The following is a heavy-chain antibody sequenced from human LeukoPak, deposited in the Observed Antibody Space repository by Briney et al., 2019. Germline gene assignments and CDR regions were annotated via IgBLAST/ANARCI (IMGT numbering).Heavy chain of an antibody. CDR2: IWYDGSNK. CDR1: GFTFSSYG. CDR3: ARSGGVVVVAATLDY. Sequence: GRSLRLSCAASGFTFSSYGMHWVRQAPGKGLEWVAVIWYDGSNKYYADSVKGRFTISRDNSKNTLYLQMNSLRAEDTAVYYCARSGGVVVVAATLDYWGQGTLVTVSS. D-gene: IGHD2-15*01. V-gene: IGHV3-33*01. J-gene: IGHJ4*02.